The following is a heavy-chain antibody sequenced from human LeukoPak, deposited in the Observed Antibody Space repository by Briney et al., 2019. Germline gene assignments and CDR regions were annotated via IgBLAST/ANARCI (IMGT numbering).Heavy chain of an antibody. D-gene: IGHD6-19*01. J-gene: IGHJ4*02. CDR1: GFTFSSYE. CDR2: ISSSGSAI. Sequence: GGSLSLSCAASGFTFSSYEMNWVRQAPGKGLEWVSKISSSGSAIYYADSVKGRFTISRDNAKSTLYLQMNSLRAEDTAVYYCARGGSLGYWGQGTLVTVSS. CDR3: ARGGSLGY. V-gene: IGHV3-48*03.